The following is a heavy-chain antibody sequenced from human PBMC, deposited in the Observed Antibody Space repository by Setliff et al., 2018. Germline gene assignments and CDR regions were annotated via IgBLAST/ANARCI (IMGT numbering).Heavy chain of an antibody. CDR2: INPSGGST. CDR3: AKAIAPIVVVPAAMLEAY. D-gene: IGHD2-2*01. Sequence: ASVKVSCKASGYTFTSYYMHWVRQAPGQGLEWMGIINPSGGSTNYAQKFQGRVTMTRNTSISTAYMELSSLRSEDTAVYYCAKAIAPIVVVPAAMLEAYWGQGTLVTVSS. J-gene: IGHJ4*02. V-gene: IGHV1-46*01. CDR1: GYTFTSYY.